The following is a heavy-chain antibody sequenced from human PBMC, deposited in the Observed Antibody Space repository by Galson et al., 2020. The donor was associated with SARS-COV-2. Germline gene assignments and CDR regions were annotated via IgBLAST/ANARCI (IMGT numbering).Heavy chain of an antibody. CDR1: GGTFSSYA. D-gene: IGHD4-4*01. CDR2: IIPIFGTA. V-gene: IGHV1-69*05. J-gene: IGHJ6*03. Sequence: ASVKVSCKASGGTFSSYAISWVRQAPGQGLEWMGGIIPIFGTANHAQKFQGRVTITTDESTSTAYMELSSLRSEDTAVYYCARAPPTVTTDYYYYYYMDVGGKGTTVTVAS. CDR3: ARAPPTVTTDYYYYYYMDV.